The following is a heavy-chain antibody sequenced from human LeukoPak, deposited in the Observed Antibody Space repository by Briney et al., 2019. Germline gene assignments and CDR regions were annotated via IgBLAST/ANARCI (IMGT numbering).Heavy chain of an antibody. Sequence: SETLSLTCTVSGGSISIYYWSWIRQPPGKGLEWIGEINHSGSTNYNPSLKSRVTISVDTSKNQFSLKLSSVTAADTAVYYCARDSYRIVVVVAATEVYNWFDPWGQGTLVTVSS. CDR2: INHSGST. V-gene: IGHV4-34*01. J-gene: IGHJ5*02. CDR3: ARDSYRIVVVVAATEVYNWFDP. CDR1: GGSISIYY. D-gene: IGHD2-15*01.